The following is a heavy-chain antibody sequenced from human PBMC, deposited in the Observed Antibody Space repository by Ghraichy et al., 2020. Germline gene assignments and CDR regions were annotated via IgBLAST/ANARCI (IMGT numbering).Heavy chain of an antibody. D-gene: IGHD2-21*02. V-gene: IGHV4-34*01. Sequence: SQTLSLPCAVYGGSFSGYYWSWIRQPPGKGLEWIGEINHSGSTNYNPSLKSRVTISVDTSKNQFSLKLSSVTAADTAVYYCARGGKGAVTGYYYYYGMDVWGQGTTVTVAS. CDR3: ARGGKGAVTGYYYYYGMDV. CDR1: GGSFSGYY. J-gene: IGHJ6*02. CDR2: INHSGST.